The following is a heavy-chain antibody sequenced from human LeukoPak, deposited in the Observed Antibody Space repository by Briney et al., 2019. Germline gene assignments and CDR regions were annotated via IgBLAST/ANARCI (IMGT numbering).Heavy chain of an antibody. CDR3: AKDLSWNTADR. D-gene: IGHD1/OR15-1a*01. V-gene: IGHV3-74*01. Sequence: GGSLRLSCVGSGFIYSNYWMHWVRQAPGKGPVWVSRINPDGTTTDYGVSVKARFTISRDNAKNLLYLQMNDLRADDTAVYYCAKDLSWNTADRWGQGTLVTVSS. CDR1: GFIYSNYW. CDR2: INPDGTTT. J-gene: IGHJ5*02.